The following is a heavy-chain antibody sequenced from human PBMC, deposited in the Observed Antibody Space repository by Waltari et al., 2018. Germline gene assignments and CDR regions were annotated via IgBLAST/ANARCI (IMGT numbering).Heavy chain of an antibody. D-gene: IGHD2-21*01. CDR2: IDSRGGDT. CDR1: GFHFNSYY. V-gene: IGHV3-23*05. Sequence: EVELWESGGGLVQPGGSLRLSCAASGFHFNSYYMSWVRQAPGKVLEWVSAIDSRGGDTYYADSVKGRFAISRDNSRDTLYLHMNRLTSDDTAVYFCVKIAILELQDVEQDSWGQGTLVSVSS. J-gene: IGHJ4*02. CDR3: VKIAILELQDVEQDS.